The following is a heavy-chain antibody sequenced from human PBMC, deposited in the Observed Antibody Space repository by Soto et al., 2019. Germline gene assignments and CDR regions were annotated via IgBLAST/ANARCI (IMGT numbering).Heavy chain of an antibody. CDR3: ARDHSVGATTYYYYGMDV. V-gene: IGHV3-30-3*01. D-gene: IGHD1-26*01. CDR2: ISYDGSNK. Sequence: GGSLRLSCAGSGFTFSRYAMHWVRQAPCKWLEWVAVISYDGSNKYYADSVKGRFTISRDNSKNTLYLQMNSLRAEDTAVYYCARDHSVGATTYYYYGMDVWGQGTTVTVSS. J-gene: IGHJ6*02. CDR1: GFTFSRYA.